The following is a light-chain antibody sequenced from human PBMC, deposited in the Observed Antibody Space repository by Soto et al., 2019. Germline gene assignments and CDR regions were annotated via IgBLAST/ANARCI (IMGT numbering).Light chain of an antibody. V-gene: IGLV2-23*01. CDR1: SSDVGSYNL. CDR2: EGS. J-gene: IGLJ2*01. CDR3: CSHAGSVV. Sequence: QSALTQPASVSGSPGQSITISCTGTSSDVGSYNLVSWYQQHPGKAPKLMIYEGSKRPSGVSNRFSGSKSGNTASLTISGLQAEDEADDYCCSHAGSVVFGGGTKLTVL.